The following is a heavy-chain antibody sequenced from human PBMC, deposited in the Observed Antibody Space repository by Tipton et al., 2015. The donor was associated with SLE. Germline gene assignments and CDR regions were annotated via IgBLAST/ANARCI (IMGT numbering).Heavy chain of an antibody. J-gene: IGHJ4*02. V-gene: IGHV4-34*01. D-gene: IGHD6-13*01. CDR1: GGSFTDFY. CDR3: ARAPGLAAAGGGF. Sequence: TLSLTCAVYGGSFTDFYWSWVRRSPEKGLEWIGEINQYGSANYNPALKSRVSISLDTSKNHFSLRLTSVTAADTAVYYCARAPGLAAAGGGFWGQGTLITVSS. CDR2: INQYGSA.